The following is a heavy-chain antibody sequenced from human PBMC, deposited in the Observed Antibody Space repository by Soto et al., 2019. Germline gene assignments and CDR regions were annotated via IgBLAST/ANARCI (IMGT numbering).Heavy chain of an antibody. CDR3: ARVWVVTTSNYYYYYGMDV. D-gene: IGHD4-4*01. J-gene: IGHJ6*02. CDR1: GGTFSSYA. Sequence: SVKVSCKASGGTFSSYAISWVRQAPGQGLEWMGGIIPIFGTANYAQKFQGRVTITADESTSTAYMELSSLRSEDTAVYYCARVWVVTTSNYYYYYGMDVWGQGTTVTVSS. V-gene: IGHV1-69*13. CDR2: IIPIFGTA.